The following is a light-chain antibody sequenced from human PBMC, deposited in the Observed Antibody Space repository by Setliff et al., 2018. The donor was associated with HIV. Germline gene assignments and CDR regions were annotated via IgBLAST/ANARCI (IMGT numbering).Light chain of an antibody. CDR1: SSDVGRYDL. CDR3: CSNTGSNTFG. V-gene: IGLV2-23*01. J-gene: IGLJ1*01. CDR2: QAT. Sequence: QSALTQPASVSGSPGQSITISCTGTSSDVGRYDLVSWYQQHPAKAPKHIIYQATRRPSVVSNRFTGSKSGNTASLTISGLQAEDEAYYYFCSNTGSNTFGVGTGTKV.